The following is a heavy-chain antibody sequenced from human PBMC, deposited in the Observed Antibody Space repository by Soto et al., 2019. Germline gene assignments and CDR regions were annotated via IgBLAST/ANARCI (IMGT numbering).Heavy chain of an antibody. CDR2: IIPILGIA. CDR3: AIALDQRAVAGIGWFDP. V-gene: IGHV1-69*02. J-gene: IGHJ5*02. D-gene: IGHD6-19*01. CDR1: GGTFSSYT. Sequence: SVKVSCKASGGTFSSYTIRSVRQAPGQGLEWMGRIIPILGIANYAQKFQGRVTITADKSTSTAYMELSSLRSEDTAVYYCAIALDQRAVAGIGWFDPWSQGTLVIVSS.